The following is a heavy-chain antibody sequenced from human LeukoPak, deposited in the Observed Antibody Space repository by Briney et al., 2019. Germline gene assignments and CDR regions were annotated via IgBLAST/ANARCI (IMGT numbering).Heavy chain of an antibody. CDR2: ISGSGGTT. CDR1: GFTFTNYA. CDR3: ARADSSSLSFYFDY. V-gene: IGHV3-23*01. J-gene: IGHJ4*02. Sequence: GGSLRLSCAASGFTFTNYAMSWVRQAPGKGLEWVSAISGSGGTTYYADSVKGRFTISRDNSKNTLYLQMNSLRAEDTAVYYCARADSSSLSFYFDYWGQGTLVTVSS. D-gene: IGHD6-13*01.